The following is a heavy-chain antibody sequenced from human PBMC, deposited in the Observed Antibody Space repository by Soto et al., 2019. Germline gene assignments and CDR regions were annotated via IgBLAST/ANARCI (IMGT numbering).Heavy chain of an antibody. V-gene: IGHV4-4*02. CDR2: VFRSGST. D-gene: IGHD3-3*01. CDR1: GDSITNVNW. J-gene: IGHJ4*02. CDR3: AVRIFGKTYFDF. Sequence: QVQLQESGPSLVKPSGTLSLTCAVSGDSITNVNWWSWVRQSPGKGLEWIGEVFRSGSTNYNPSLESRVTISLDKSKNQFSLEVTSVTAADTAIYYCAVRIFGKTYFDFWGQGTLVTVSS.